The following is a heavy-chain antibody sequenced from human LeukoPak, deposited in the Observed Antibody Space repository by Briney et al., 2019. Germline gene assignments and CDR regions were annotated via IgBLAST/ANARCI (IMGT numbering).Heavy chain of an antibody. J-gene: IGHJ5*02. CDR1: GGSFSGYY. CDR2: INHSGST. CDR3: ARGTGYCSSTSCSRIYR. D-gene: IGHD2-2*01. V-gene: IGHV4-34*01. Sequence: SETLSLTCAVYGGSFSGYYWSWIRQPPGKGLEWIWEINHSGSTNYNPSLKSQVTISVDTSKNQFSLKLSSVTAADTAVYFCARGTGYCSSTSCSRIYRWGQGTLVTVAS.